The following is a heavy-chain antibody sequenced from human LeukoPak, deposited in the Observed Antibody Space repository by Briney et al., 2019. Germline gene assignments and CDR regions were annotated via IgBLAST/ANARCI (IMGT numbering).Heavy chain of an antibody. CDR2: INPNSGGT. J-gene: IGHJ6*03. V-gene: IGHV1-2*02. Sequence: RASVKVSCKASGYTFTGYYMHWVRQAPGQGLEWMGWINPNSGGTNYAQKFQGRVTMTRDTSISTAYMELSRLRSDDTAVYYCARGATRYYYYYMDVWGKGTTVTISS. CDR1: GYTFTGYY. CDR3: ARGATRYYYYYMDV. D-gene: IGHD5-12*01.